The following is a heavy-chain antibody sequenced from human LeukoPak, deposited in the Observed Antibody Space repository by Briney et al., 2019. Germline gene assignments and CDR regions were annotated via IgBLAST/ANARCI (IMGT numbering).Heavy chain of an antibody. D-gene: IGHD2-2*01. CDR2: ISYDGSNK. CDR3: ATVQYCSSNSCYRSNGLDV. V-gene: IGHV3-30*03. Sequence: PGGSLRLSCAASGFTFSSYAMSWVRQAPGKGLQWVAVISYDGSNKYYADSVKGRFTISRDNSKNTVYLQINSLRAEDTAVYYCATVQYCSSNSCYRSNGLDVWGQGTTVTVSS. CDR1: GFTFSSYA. J-gene: IGHJ6*02.